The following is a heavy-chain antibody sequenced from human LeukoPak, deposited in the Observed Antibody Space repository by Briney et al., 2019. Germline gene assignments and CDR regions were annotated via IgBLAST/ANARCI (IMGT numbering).Heavy chain of an antibody. CDR3: ARSLVRGVIITLGAFDI. CDR1: GGTFSSYT. J-gene: IGHJ3*02. Sequence: SVKVSCKASGGTFSSYTISWVRQAPGQGLEWMGRIIPILGIANYAQKFQGRVTITADKSTSTAYMELSSLGSEDTAVYYCARSLVRGVIITLGAFDIWGQGTMVTVSS. CDR2: IIPILGIA. D-gene: IGHD3-10*01. V-gene: IGHV1-69*02.